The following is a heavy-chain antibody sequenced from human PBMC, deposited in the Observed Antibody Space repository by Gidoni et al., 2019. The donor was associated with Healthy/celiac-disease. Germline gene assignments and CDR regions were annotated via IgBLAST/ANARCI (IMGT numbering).Heavy chain of an antibody. CDR3: ARDPGIAAAGSI. D-gene: IGHD6-13*01. CDR1: GFTFSSYE. Sequence: EVQLVESGGGLVQTGGSLRLSCAASGFTFSSYEMNWVRQAPGKGLEWVSYISSSGSTIYYADSVKGRFTISRDNAKNSLYLQMNSLRAEDTAVYYCARDPGIAAAGSIWGQGTLVTVSS. V-gene: IGHV3-48*03. CDR2: ISSSGSTI. J-gene: IGHJ4*02.